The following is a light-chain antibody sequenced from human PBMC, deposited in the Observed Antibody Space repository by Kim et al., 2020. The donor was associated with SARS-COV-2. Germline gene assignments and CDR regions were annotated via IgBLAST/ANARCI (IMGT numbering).Light chain of an antibody. V-gene: IGKV3-15*01. CDR1: QGVNSH. CDR2: GAS. CDR3: QQFNNWPLYS. J-gene: IGKJ2*03. Sequence: VSPVDRAPRSRRASQGVNSHLAWYQQKPGQAPRLLIYGASTRASGVPARFSGSGSGTEFTLTISSLQSEDFAVYYCQQFNNWPLYSFGQGTKLEI.